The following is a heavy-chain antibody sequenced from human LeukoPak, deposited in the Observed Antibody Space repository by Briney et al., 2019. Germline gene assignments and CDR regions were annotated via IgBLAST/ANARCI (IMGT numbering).Heavy chain of an antibody. V-gene: IGHV3-30*02. J-gene: IGHJ4*02. D-gene: IGHD2-2*02. CDR2: IRYDGSNK. Sequence: PGGSLRLSCAASGFTFSSYGMHWVRQAPGKGLEWVAFIRYDGSNKYYADSVKGRFTISRDNSKNTLYLQMNSLRAEDTAVYYCAKAQGLGYCSSTSCYTFDYWGQGTLVTVSS. CDR3: AKAQGLGYCSSTSCYTFDY. CDR1: GFTFSSYG.